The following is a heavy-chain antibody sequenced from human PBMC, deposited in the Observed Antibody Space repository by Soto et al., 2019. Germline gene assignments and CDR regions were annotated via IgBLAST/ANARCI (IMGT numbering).Heavy chain of an antibody. CDR3: ARSPHXDCSSTSCPPGY. V-gene: IGHV1-8*01. CDR2: MNPNSGNT. CDR1: GYTFTSYD. D-gene: IGHD2-2*01. Sequence: QVQLVQSGAEVKKPGASVKVSCKASGYTFTSYDINWVRQATGQGLEWMGWMNPNSGNTGYAQKFQGXVTMTRNTXXXXXXXXXXXXXXXXXXXXXCARSPHXDCSSTSCPPGYWGQGTLVTVSS. J-gene: IGHJ4*02.